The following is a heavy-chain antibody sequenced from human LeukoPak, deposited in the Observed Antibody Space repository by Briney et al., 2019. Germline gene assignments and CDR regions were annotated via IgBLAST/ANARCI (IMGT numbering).Heavy chain of an antibody. D-gene: IGHD5-12*01. CDR2: ISYDGSNK. V-gene: IGHV3-30-3*01. CDR1: GFTFDDYA. J-gene: IGHJ4*02. CDR3: AREYGGYVNYFDY. Sequence: GGSLRLSCAASGFTFDDYAMHWVRQAPGKGLEWVAVISYDGSNKYYADSVKGRFTISRDNSKNTLYLQMNSLRAEDTAVYYCAREYGGYVNYFDYWGQGTLVTVSS.